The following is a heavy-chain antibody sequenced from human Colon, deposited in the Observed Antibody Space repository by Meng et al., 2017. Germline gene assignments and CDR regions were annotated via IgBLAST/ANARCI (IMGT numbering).Heavy chain of an antibody. J-gene: IGHJ5*02. CDR1: GDSISSRTYH. CDR3: ATTSDYVWGSYRFPFDP. D-gene: IGHD3-16*02. CDR2: VHYTGST. V-gene: IGHV4-39*07. Sequence: SETLSLTCSVSGDSISSRTYHWGWIRQPPGKGLEWVGTVHYTGSTYYNPSLKSRVTISVDTSKKQFSLKLRSVTAADTAVYYCATTSDYVWGSYRFPFDPWGPGTLVTV.